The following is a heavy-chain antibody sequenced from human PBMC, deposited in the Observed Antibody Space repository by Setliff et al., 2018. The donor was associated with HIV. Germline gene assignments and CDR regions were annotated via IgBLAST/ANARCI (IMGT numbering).Heavy chain of an antibody. CDR1: GGSFSGYC. Sequence: LSLTCAVYGGSFSGYCWSWIRQPPGKGLEWIGEINHSGSTNYSPSLKSRVTISVDTSKNQFSLKLSSVTAADTAVYYCATDGGLWLGRHSYLQNWGQGTLVTVSS. D-gene: IGHD3-10*01. J-gene: IGHJ1*01. V-gene: IGHV4-34*01. CDR2: INHSGST. CDR3: ATDGGLWLGRHSYLQN.